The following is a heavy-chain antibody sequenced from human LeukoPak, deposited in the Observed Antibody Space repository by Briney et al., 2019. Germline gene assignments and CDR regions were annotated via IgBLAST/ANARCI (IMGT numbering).Heavy chain of an antibody. Sequence: GGSLRLSCVASGFPLTYSTYNMMWFRQAPGKGLEWISFISNGGSTIYYANSVEGRFTISRDNAKNSLYLQMNGLRAEDTAVYYCARELYRGLGNWFDPWGQGTLVTVSS. J-gene: IGHJ5*02. V-gene: IGHV3-48*01. CDR1: GFPLTYSTYN. CDR2: ISNGGSTI. D-gene: IGHD3-10*01. CDR3: ARELYRGLGNWFDP.